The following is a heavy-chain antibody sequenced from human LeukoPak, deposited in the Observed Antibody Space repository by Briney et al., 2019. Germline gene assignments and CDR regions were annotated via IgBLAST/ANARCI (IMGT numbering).Heavy chain of an antibody. D-gene: IGHD1-26*01. CDR3: ARAPSGSVLNGGRYFDY. CDR2: INPNSGGT. Sequence: ASVKVSCKASGGTFSSYAISWVRQAPGQGLEWMGWINPNSGGTDYAQKFQGRVTMNRGTSITTAYVELSGLRSDDTAVYYCARAPSGSVLNGGRYFDYWGQGTLVTVSS. J-gene: IGHJ4*02. CDR1: GGTFSSYA. V-gene: IGHV1-2*02.